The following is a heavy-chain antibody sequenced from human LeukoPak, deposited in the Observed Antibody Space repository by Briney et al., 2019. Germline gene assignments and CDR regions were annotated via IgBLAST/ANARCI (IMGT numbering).Heavy chain of an antibody. CDR1: EFIFSRFW. CDR2: ISSSGGTI. V-gene: IGHV3-48*03. D-gene: IGHD4-23*01. Sequence: GGSLRLSCAASEFIFSRFWMSWVRQAPGKGLEWVSYISSSGGTIYYADSVKGRFTISRDNAKNSLYLQMNSLRAEDTAVYYCARDYGGSSPFDYWGQGTLVTVSS. J-gene: IGHJ4*02. CDR3: ARDYGGSSPFDY.